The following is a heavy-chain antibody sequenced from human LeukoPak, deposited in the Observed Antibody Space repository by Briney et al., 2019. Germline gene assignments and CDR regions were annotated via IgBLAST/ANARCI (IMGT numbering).Heavy chain of an antibody. D-gene: IGHD5-24*01. CDR1: GGSFSGYY. J-gene: IGHJ4*02. Sequence: SETLSLTCAVYGGSFSGYYWSWLRQPPGKGLEWIGEINHSGSTNYNPSLKSRVTISVDTSKNQFSLKLSSVTAADTAVYYCARVRHRRDGYNSDYWGQGTLVTVPS. CDR2: INHSGST. CDR3: ARVRHRRDGYNSDY. V-gene: IGHV4-34*01.